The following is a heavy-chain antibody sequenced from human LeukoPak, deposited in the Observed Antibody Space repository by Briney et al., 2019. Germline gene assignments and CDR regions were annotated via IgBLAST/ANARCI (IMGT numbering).Heavy chain of an antibody. Sequence: GASVKISCTASGGTFSSYAISWVRQAPGQGLEWMGGIIPIFGTANYAQKFQGRVTITADKSTSTAYMELSRLRSEDTAVYYCARETGIAAAGTFDYWGQGTLVTVSS. V-gene: IGHV1-69*06. CDR1: GGTFSSYA. J-gene: IGHJ4*02. CDR3: ARETGIAAAGTFDY. CDR2: IIPIFGTA. D-gene: IGHD6-13*01.